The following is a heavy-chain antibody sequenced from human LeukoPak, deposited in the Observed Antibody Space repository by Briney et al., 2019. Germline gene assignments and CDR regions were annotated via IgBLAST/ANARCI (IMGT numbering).Heavy chain of an antibody. CDR1: EFTFSSHW. CDR2: INSDGSST. J-gene: IGHJ4*02. V-gene: IGHV3-74*01. Sequence: PGGSLRLSCVASEFTFSSHWMHWVRQAPGKGLVWVSRINSDGSSTSYADSVKGRFTISRDNAKNTLYLQMNSLRAEDTAVYYCAKDCSSTSCYRSGGYWGQGTLVTVSS. D-gene: IGHD2-2*01. CDR3: AKDCSSTSCYRSGGY.